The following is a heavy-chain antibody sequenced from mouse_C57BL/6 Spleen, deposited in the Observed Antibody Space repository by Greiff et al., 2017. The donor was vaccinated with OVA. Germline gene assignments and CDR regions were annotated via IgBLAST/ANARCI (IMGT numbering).Heavy chain of an antibody. CDR3: TYYSNGWYFDV. V-gene: IGHV14-4*01. J-gene: IGHJ1*03. CDR1: GFNIKDDY. Sequence: VHVKQSGAELVRPGASVKLSCTASGFNIKDDYMHWVKQRPEQGLEWIGWIDPENGDTEYASKFQGKATITADTSSNTAYLQLSSLTSEDTAVYYCTYYSNGWYFDVWGTGTTVTVSS. D-gene: IGHD2-5*01. CDR2: IDPENGDT.